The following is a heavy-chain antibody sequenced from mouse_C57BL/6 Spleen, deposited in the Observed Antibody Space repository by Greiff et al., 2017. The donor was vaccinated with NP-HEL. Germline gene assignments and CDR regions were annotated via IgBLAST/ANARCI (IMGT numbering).Heavy chain of an antibody. CDR3: TALWLRRFDY. V-gene: IGHV6-3*01. Sequence: DVKLQESGGGLVQPGGSMKLSCVASGFTFSNYWMNWVRQSPEKGLEWVAQIRLKSDNYATHYAGSVKGRFTISRDDSKSSVYLQMHNLRAEDTGIYYCTALWLRRFDYWGQGTTLTVSS. J-gene: IGHJ2*01. D-gene: IGHD2-2*01. CDR1: GFTFSNYW. CDR2: IRLKSDNYAT.